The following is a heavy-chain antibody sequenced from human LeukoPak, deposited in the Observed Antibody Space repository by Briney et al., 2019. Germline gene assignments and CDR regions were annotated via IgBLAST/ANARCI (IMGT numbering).Heavy chain of an antibody. CDR3: AKRGPGSPESGKYYFDY. D-gene: IGHD3-10*01. Sequence: PGGSLRLSCAASGFTFSSYGVSWVRQAPGKGLEWVSAISGSAARTFYADSVKGRLTISRDNSKNTLSLQMNSLRAEDTAVYYCAKRGPGSPESGKYYFDYWGQGTLVTVSS. CDR1: GFTFSSYG. CDR2: ISGSAART. V-gene: IGHV3-23*01. J-gene: IGHJ4*02.